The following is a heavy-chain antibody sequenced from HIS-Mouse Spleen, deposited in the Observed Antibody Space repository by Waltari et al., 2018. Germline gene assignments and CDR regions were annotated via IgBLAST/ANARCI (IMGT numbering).Heavy chain of an antibody. CDR3: AREIPYSSSWYDWYFDL. J-gene: IGHJ2*01. CDR2: VYYSGST. CDR1: GGSISSSSYY. D-gene: IGHD6-13*01. V-gene: IGHV4-39*07. Sequence: QLQLQEPAPGLVKPSATLSPTCTASGGSISSSSYYWGWFRQPPGKGLEWIGCVYYSGSTYYNPSIKSRVTISVDTSKNQFSLKLSSVTAADTAVYYCAREIPYSSSWYDWYFDLWGRGTLVTVSS.